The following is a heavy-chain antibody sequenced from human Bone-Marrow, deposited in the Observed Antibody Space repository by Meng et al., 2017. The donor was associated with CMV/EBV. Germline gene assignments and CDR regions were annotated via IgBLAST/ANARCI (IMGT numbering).Heavy chain of an antibody. CDR3: ANELGYNWNYDD. Sequence: GGSLRLSCAASGFTFSSYGMHWVRQAPGKGLEWVAFIRYDGSNKYYADSVKGRFTISRDNSKNTLYLQMNSLRAEDTAVYYCANELGYNWNYDDWGQGTRVTGSS. D-gene: IGHD1-7*01. J-gene: IGHJ4*02. CDR1: GFTFSSYG. CDR2: IRYDGSNK. V-gene: IGHV3-30*02.